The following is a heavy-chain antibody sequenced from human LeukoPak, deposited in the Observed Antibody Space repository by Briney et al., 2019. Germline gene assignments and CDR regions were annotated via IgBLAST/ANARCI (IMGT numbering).Heavy chain of an antibody. D-gene: IGHD4-17*01. J-gene: IGHJ4*02. V-gene: IGHV3-30-3*01. CDR3: ARDPVTTWGYIDY. CDR2: ISSDGTNK. CDR1: GFTFRNYA. Sequence: GGSLRLSCAASGFTFRNYAIHWVRQAPGKGLEWVAVISSDGTNKNYADSVKGRFTISRDKAKNTVYLQVNSLRSEDTAVYYCARDPVTTWGYIDYWGQGTLVTVSS.